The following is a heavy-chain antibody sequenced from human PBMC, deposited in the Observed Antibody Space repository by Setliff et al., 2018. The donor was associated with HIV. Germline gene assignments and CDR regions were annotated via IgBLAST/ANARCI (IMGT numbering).Heavy chain of an antibody. V-gene: IGHV4-39*02. D-gene: IGHD1-26*01. CDR3: ARYRSKLDWFAP. CDR1: GDSITSNDDY. J-gene: IGHJ5*02. Sequence: PSETLSLTCTVSGDSITSNDDYWGWTRQPPGKGLQWIGIVHYNGRAYYDPSLKSRVSISVDSSQTHFSLRLRSVTASGSAVYYCARYRSKLDWFAPWGQGALVTISS. CDR2: VHYNGRA.